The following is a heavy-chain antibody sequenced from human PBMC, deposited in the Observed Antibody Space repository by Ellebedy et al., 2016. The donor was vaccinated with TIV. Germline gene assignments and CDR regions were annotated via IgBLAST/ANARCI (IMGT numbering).Heavy chain of an antibody. CDR1: GFTFSNNA. V-gene: IGHV3-23*01. CDR2: INSRGGTT. J-gene: IGHJ4*02. Sequence: GESLKISCAASGFTFSNNAMSSVRQAPGKRLEWVSGINSRGGTTHYADSVKGRFTISRDNSKNTLYPQMNSLRAEDTAVYYCAKGRGGGSDTSAPRYFDYWGLGTLVTVSS. D-gene: IGHD3-22*01. CDR3: AKGRGGGSDTSAPRYFDY.